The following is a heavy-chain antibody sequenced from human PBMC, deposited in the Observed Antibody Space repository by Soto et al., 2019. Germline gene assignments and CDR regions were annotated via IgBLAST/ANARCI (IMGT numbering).Heavy chain of an antibody. D-gene: IGHD4-4*01. CDR2: INLDDDK. CDR1: GFSLSTSGVG. J-gene: IGHJ4*02. Sequence: QITLKESGPALVKPTQTLTLTCTFSGFSLSTSGVGVGWIRQPPGKALEWLTLINLDDDKRYSPSLKRRLTITKDTPKNQVALTMTNMDPEDTAKYYCAHSEGMVDYDNSCRNWGQRTLVTVSA. CDR3: AHSEGMVDYDNSCRN. V-gene: IGHV2-5*02.